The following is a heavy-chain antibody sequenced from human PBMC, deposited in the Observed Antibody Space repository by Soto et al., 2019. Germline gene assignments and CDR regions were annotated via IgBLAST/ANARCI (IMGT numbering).Heavy chain of an antibody. CDR1: GGSVSSPTSF. CDR3: ARVYCGGDCYSDS. CDR2: IYYTGTT. V-gene: IGHV4-61*01. J-gene: IGHJ4*02. D-gene: IGHD2-21*02. Sequence: PSETLSLTCTVSGGSVSSPTSFWSWIRQPPGKGLEWIGYIYYTGTTIYNPSLKNRVTISLDTAKNHFSLKLSPVTAADAAVYSCARVYCGGDCYSDSWGQGTLVTVSS.